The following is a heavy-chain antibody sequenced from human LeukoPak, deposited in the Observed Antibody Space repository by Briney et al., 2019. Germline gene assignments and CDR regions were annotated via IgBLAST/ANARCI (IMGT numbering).Heavy chain of an antibody. CDR1: GFTFSSYA. D-gene: IGHD5-24*01. CDR2: ISGSGGST. V-gene: IGHV3-23*01. J-gene: IGHJ3*02. CDR3: ARDGRRDGYNFDAFDI. Sequence: GGSLRLSCAASGFTFSSYAMSWVRQAPGKGLEWVSAISGSGGSTYYADSVKGRFTISRDNSKNTLYLQMNSLRAEDTAVYYCARDGRRDGYNFDAFDIWGQGTMVTVSS.